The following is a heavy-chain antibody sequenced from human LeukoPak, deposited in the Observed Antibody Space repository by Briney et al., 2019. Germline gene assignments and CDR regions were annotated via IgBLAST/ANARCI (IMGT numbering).Heavy chain of an antibody. J-gene: IGHJ4*02. CDR2: INPNSGVT. Sequence: GASVKVSCKASGYTFTGYYMHWVRQAPGQGLEWRGWINPNSGVTNYAQKLQGRLTMTRDTSISTAYMELSRLRSDDTAVYYCARDPQDIVVVPAAPGGYFGYWGQGTLVTVSS. D-gene: IGHD2-2*01. V-gene: IGHV1-2*02. CDR1: GYTFTGYY. CDR3: ARDPQDIVVVPAAPGGYFGY.